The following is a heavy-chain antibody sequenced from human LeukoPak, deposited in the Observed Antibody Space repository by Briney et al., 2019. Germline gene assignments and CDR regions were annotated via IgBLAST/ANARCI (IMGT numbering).Heavy chain of an antibody. V-gene: IGHV1-69*01. D-gene: IGHD6-13*01. J-gene: IGHJ5*02. CDR3: ARAPASIGRIAAVITLDP. CDR2: IIPIFGTA. Sequence: GSSVKVSCKASGGTFSSYAISWVRQAPGQGLEWMGGIIPIFGTANYAQKFQGRVTITADESTSTAYMELSSLRSEDTAVYYCARAPASIGRIAAVITLDPWGQGTLVTVSS. CDR1: GGTFSSYA.